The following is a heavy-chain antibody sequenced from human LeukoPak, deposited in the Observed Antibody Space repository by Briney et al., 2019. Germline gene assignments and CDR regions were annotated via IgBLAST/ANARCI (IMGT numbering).Heavy chain of an antibody. J-gene: IGHJ4*02. CDR3: ASSYYYDSSGYYPFDY. Sequence: TGESLKISCKGSGYSFTSYWIGWVRQMPGKGLEWMGIIYPGDSDTRYSPSFQGQVTISADKSISTAYLQWSSLKASDTAMYYCASSYYYDSSGYYPFDYWGQGTLVTVSS. CDR2: IYPGDSDT. V-gene: IGHV5-51*01. D-gene: IGHD3-22*01. CDR1: GYSFTSYW.